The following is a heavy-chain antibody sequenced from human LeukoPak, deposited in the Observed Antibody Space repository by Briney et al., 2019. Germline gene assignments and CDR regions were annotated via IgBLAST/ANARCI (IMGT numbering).Heavy chain of an antibody. CDR1: GYTFTSYD. CDR2: INPSGGST. J-gene: IGHJ4*02. D-gene: IGHD6-13*01. V-gene: IGHV1-46*01. Sequence: ASVKVSCKASGYTFTSYDINWVRQATGQGLEWMGIINPSGGSTSYAQKFQGRVTMTRDMSTSTVYMELSSLRSEDTAVYYCARGPLWRGHVKEIAAAGTHYFDYWGQGTLVTVSS. CDR3: ARGPLWRGHVKEIAAAGTHYFDY.